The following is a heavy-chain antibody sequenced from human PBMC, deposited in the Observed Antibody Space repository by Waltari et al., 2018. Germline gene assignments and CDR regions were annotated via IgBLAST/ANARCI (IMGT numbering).Heavy chain of an antibody. V-gene: IGHV3-30*18. CDR1: GFTFSSYG. Sequence: QVQLVESGGGVVQPGRSLRLSCAASGFTFSSYGMHWVRQAPGKGLEWVAVISYDGSNKYYADSVKGRFTISRDNSKNTLYLQMNSLRAEDTAVYYCAKDQPPDYWGQGTLVTVSS. CDR3: AKDQPPDY. J-gene: IGHJ4*02. CDR2: ISYDGSNK.